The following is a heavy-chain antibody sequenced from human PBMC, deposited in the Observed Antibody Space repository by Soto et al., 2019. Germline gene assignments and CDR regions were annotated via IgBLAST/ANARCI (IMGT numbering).Heavy chain of an antibody. CDR3: AKDFPEYCTNGVCSNYYYYGMDV. V-gene: IGHV3-23*01. D-gene: IGHD2-8*01. J-gene: IGHJ6*02. Sequence: GGSLRLSCAASGFTFSSYAMSWVRQAPGKGLEWVSAISGSGGSTYYADSVKGRFTISRDNSKNTLYLQMNSLRAEDTAVYYCAKDFPEYCTNGVCSNYYYYGMDVWGQGTTVTVSS. CDR1: GFTFSSYA. CDR2: ISGSGGST.